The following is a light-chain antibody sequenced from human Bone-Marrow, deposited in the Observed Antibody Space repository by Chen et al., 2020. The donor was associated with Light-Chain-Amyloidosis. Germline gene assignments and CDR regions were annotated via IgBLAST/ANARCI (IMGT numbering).Light chain of an antibody. CDR3: SSYTSSSTLDV. CDR2: DVS. V-gene: IGLV2-14*01. Sequence: QSALTQPASVSGSPGQSITISCTGTSSDVGGYNYVSLYQQHPGKAPKLMIYDVSNRPSGVSNRFSGSKSGNTASLTISGLQAEDEADYYCSSYTSSSTLDVFGGGTKLTVL. CDR1: SSDVGGYNY. J-gene: IGLJ3*02.